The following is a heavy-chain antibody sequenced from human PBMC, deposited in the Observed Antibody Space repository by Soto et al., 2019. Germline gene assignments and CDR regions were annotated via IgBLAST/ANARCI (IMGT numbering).Heavy chain of an antibody. Sequence: GASVKVSCKASGYTFTSYYMHWVRQAPGQGLEWMGIINPSGGSTSYAQKFQGRVTMTRDTSTSTVNMELSSLRSEDTAVYYCARVGGPAAGPNYYYYGMDVWRQGTTVTVSS. CDR3: ARVGGPAAGPNYYYYGMDV. CDR1: GYTFTSYY. CDR2: INPSGGST. V-gene: IGHV1-46*01. D-gene: IGHD6-13*01. J-gene: IGHJ6*02.